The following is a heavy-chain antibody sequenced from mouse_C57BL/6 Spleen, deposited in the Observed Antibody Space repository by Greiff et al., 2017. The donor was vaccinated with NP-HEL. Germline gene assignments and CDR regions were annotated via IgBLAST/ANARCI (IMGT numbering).Heavy chain of an antibody. D-gene: IGHD2-4*01. CDR2: IYPRSGNT. Sequence: QVQLKESGAELARPGASVKLSCKASGYTFTSYGISWVKQRTGQGLEWIGEIYPRSGNTYYNEKFKGKATLTADKSSSTAYMELRSLTSEDAAVYFCARSGDYDPSAMDYWGQGTSVTVSS. J-gene: IGHJ4*01. CDR1: GYTFTSYG. V-gene: IGHV1-81*01. CDR3: ARSGDYDPSAMDY.